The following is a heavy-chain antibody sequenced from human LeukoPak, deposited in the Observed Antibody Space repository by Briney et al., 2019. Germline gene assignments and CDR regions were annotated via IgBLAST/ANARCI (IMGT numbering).Heavy chain of an antibody. CDR3: ARAREYLAIDY. V-gene: IGHV3-66*02. CDR2: HYSAGNK. CDR1: GFTVSSNC. D-gene: IGHD2/OR15-2a*01. Sequence: PGGSLLLSCAASGFTVSSNCMNWVRPAPGKGLEWVSVHYSAGNKFYADSVKGRFTISRDNSKNTLYLQMNSLRPEDTAVYYCARAREYLAIDYWGQGTLVTVCS. J-gene: IGHJ4*02.